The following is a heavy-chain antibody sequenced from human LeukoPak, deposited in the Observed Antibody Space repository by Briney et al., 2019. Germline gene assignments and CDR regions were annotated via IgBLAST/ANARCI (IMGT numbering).Heavy chain of an antibody. CDR3: ARASGGYYNNWFDP. J-gene: IGHJ5*02. CDR1: GGSISSYY. V-gene: IGHV4-59*08. CDR2: ISYSGIT. Sequence: SETLSLTCTVSGGSISSYYWSWIRQPPGKGLEWIGYISYSGITNYNPSLKSRVTISVDTSKKQFSLKLTSVTAADTAVYYCARASGGYYNNWFDPWGQGTLVTVSS. D-gene: IGHD3-22*01.